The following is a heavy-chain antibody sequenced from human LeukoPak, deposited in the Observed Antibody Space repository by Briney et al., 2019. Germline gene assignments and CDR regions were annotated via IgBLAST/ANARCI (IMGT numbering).Heavy chain of an antibody. J-gene: IGHJ6*03. CDR3: ARAGAGSNYYYFMDL. Sequence: GGSLRLSCAASGFTFTIYSMNWIRQAPGKGLEWVSSISSSSGYMNYADSVKGRFTISRDNAKNSLYLQVNSLRAEDTAVYYCARAGAGSNYYYFMDLWGKGTTVTVSS. CDR2: ISSSSGYM. D-gene: IGHD1-14*01. V-gene: IGHV3-21*01. CDR1: GFTFTIYS.